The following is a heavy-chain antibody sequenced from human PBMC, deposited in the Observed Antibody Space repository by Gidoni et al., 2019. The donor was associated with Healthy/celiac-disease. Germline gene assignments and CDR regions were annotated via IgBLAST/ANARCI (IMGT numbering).Heavy chain of an antibody. Sequence: QVPLVESGGGVVQHGWSLRLSCAASGCTFSSYGMHWVRQAPGKGLEWGAVISYDGSNKYYADSVKGRFTISRDNSKNTLYLQMNSLRAEDTAVYYGAKGHSSSSWTGLDYWGQGTLVTVSS. CDR3: AKGHSSSSWTGLDY. CDR2: ISYDGSNK. D-gene: IGHD6-13*01. V-gene: IGHV3-30*18. J-gene: IGHJ4*02. CDR1: GCTFSSYG.